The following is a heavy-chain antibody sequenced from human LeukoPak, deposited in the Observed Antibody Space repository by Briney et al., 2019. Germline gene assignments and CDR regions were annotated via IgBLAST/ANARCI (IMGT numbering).Heavy chain of an antibody. Sequence: GGSLRLSCAASGFTFSSHSMNWVRQAPGKGLEWVSSISSSSSYVYYADSVKGRFTISRDNAKNSLYLQMNSLRAEDTAVYYCAMGLQTLEGTDYWGQGTLVTVSS. CDR2: ISSSSSYV. D-gene: IGHD1-1*01. V-gene: IGHV3-21*01. CDR1: GFTFSSHS. J-gene: IGHJ4*02. CDR3: AMGLQTLEGTDY.